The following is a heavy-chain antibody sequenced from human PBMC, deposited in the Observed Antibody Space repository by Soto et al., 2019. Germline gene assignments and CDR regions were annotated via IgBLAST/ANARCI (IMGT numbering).Heavy chain of an antibody. V-gene: IGHV1-69*01. D-gene: IGHD3-3*01. Sequence: QVQLVQSGAEVKKPGSSVKVSCKASGGTFSSYAISWLRQAPGQGLEWMGGIIPIFGTENYAQKFQGRVKITADESTSTAYMELSSLRAEDTAVEYCARDRGTIGNPIDYWGQGTLVTVSS. CDR3: ARDRGTIGNPIDY. CDR1: GGTFSSYA. CDR2: IIPIFGTE. J-gene: IGHJ4*02.